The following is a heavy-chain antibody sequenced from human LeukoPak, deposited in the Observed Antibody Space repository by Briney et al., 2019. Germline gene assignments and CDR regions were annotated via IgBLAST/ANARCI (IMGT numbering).Heavy chain of an antibody. D-gene: IGHD5-24*01. J-gene: IGHJ4*02. CDR1: GFTFSSYA. CDR3: ATLDRFRDGYSLFDY. Sequence: GGSLRLSCAASGFTFSSYAMSWVRQAPGKGLEWVSAISGSGGSTYYADSVKGRFTIPRDNSKNTLYLQMNSLRAEDTAVYYYATLDRFRDGYSLFDYWGQGTLVTVSS. CDR2: ISGSGGST. V-gene: IGHV3-23*01.